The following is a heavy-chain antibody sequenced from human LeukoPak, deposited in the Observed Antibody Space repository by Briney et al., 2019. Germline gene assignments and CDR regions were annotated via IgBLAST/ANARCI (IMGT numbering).Heavy chain of an antibody. D-gene: IGHD5-24*01. CDR1: GGSFSGYY. CDR2: INHSGSA. V-gene: IGHV4-34*01. CDR3: ARGTHEMVDPLLFDY. J-gene: IGHJ4*02. Sequence: SETLSLTSAVYGGSFSGYYWSWIRQPPGKGLEWIGEINHSGSANYNPSLKSRVTISVDTSKNQFSLKLSSVTAADTAVYYCARGTHEMVDPLLFDYWGQGTLVTVSS.